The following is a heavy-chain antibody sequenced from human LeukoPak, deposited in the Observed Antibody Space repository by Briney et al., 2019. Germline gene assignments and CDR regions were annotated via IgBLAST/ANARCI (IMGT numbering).Heavy chain of an antibody. CDR3: ARDYYGSGSSRGY. CDR1: GYTFTCSA. D-gene: IGHD3-10*01. CDR2: MNPSNGNT. Sequence: ASETVSYKASGYTFTCSAINWVRQSSGHGLEWMGWMNPSNGNTGYEQKFQGRVTMTRNTSISTAYMELSSLRSEDTAVYYCARDYYGSGSSRGYWGQGTLVTVSS. V-gene: IGHV1-8*01. J-gene: IGHJ4*02.